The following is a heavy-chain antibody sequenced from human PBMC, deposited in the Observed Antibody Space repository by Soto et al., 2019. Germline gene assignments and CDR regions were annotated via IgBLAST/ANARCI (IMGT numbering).Heavy chain of an antibody. Sequence: EVPQVESGGGLNQPGGSVRLSCEASGLTVSSNYMSWVRQSPGKRLEWVSVIYCGGSTYDAVSVKSRFTISKDNSKETQYLQMNRLTAEDTAVVYCARYSVESGSPEYFKHWGQCTLVTVSS. V-gene: IGHV3-53*01. CDR2: IYCGGST. D-gene: IGHD1-26*01. J-gene: IGHJ1*01. CDR1: GLTVSSNY. CDR3: ARYSVESGSPEYFKH.